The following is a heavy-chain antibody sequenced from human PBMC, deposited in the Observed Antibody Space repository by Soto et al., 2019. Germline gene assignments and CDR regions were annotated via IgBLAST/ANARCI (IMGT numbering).Heavy chain of an antibody. CDR1: GFTFSSYW. J-gene: IGHJ4*02. V-gene: IGHV3-74*01. Sequence: GGSLRLSCAASGFTFSSYWMHWVRQAPGKGLVWVSRINSDGSSTSYADSVKGRFTISRDNAKDTLYLQMNSLRAEDTAVYYCVRTSLVVAAATREDYWGQGTLVTVSS. D-gene: IGHD2-15*01. CDR3: VRTSLVVAAATREDY. CDR2: INSDGSST.